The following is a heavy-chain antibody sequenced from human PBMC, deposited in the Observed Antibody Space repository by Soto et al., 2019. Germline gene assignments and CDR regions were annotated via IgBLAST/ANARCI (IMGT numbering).Heavy chain of an antibody. J-gene: IGHJ6*02. V-gene: IGHV4-34*01. CDR2: INHSGST. CDR1: GGSFSGYY. Sequence: QVQLQQWGAGLLKPSETLSLTCAVYGGSFSGYYWSWIRQPPGKGLEWIGEINHSGSTNYNPSLKSRVTISXXTXKXXFSLKLSSVTAADTAVYYCAGVPAAMYDYYYGMDVWGQGTTVTVSS. D-gene: IGHD2-2*01. CDR3: AGVPAAMYDYYYGMDV.